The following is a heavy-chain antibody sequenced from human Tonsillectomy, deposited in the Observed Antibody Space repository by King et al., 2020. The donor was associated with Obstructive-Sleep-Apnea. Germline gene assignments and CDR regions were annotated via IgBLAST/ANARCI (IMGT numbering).Heavy chain of an antibody. J-gene: IGHJ4*02. Sequence: VQLVESGGDLVQPGGSLRLSCAASGLPFPNYWMIWFRQAPGKGLEWGAASAPGGSHKYYVDFVDGRFTISRDNAENSLYLQMSSLRSDDTAVYYCARDLTSGSAYWGQGTLVTVSS. CDR1: GLPFPNYW. CDR2: SAPGGSHK. CDR3: ARDLTSGSAY. V-gene: IGHV3-7*01. D-gene: IGHD7-27*01.